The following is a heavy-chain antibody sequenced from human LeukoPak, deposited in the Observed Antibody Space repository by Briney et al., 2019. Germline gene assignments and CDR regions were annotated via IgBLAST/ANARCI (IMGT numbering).Heavy chain of an antibody. CDR2: IIPIFGTA. Sequence: SVKVSCKASGGTFSSYAISWVRQAPGQGLEWMGGIIPIFGTANYAQKFQGRVTITADESTSTAYMELSSLRSEDTAVYYCARDRHCSSTSCPLDYWGQGTLVTVSS. V-gene: IGHV1-69*13. CDR1: GGTFSSYA. CDR3: ARDRHCSSTSCPLDY. D-gene: IGHD2-2*01. J-gene: IGHJ4*02.